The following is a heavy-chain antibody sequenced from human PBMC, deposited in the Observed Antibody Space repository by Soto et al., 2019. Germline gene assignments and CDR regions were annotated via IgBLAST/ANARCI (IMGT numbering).Heavy chain of an antibody. CDR1: GFTFTRYS. Sequence: EVQLVESGGGLVKPGGSLRLSCAASGFTFTRYSMNWVRQATGKGLELVSSISRTTNYIYYGDSMKGRFTISRDNAKNSLYLEMNSLRAEDTAVYYCARESEDLTSNFDYWGQGTLVTVSS. CDR3: ARESEDLTSNFDY. CDR2: ISRTTNYI. J-gene: IGHJ4*02. V-gene: IGHV3-21*06.